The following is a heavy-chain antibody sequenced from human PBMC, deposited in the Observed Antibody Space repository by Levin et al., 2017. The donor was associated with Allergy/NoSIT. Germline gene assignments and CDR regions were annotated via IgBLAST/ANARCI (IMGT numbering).Heavy chain of an antibody. CDR1: GFIFSTNA. D-gene: IGHD1/OR15-1a*01. CDR2: IGRGADT. CDR3: AKGGMGTDGGIGS. V-gene: IGHV3-23*01. Sequence: GGSLRLSCTASGFIFSTNAMTWVRQAPGKGLEWVSSIGRGADTYHADSVKGLFSISRDNSKNTVYLQMNSLRAEDTAVYYCAKGGMGTDGGIGSWGQGTLVTVSS. J-gene: IGHJ4*02.